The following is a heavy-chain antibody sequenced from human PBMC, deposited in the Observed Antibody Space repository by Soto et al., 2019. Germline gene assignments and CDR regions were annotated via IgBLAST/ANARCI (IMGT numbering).Heavy chain of an antibody. Sequence: GXGVKVSCKASGGSLSGYAIRWVRQAPGQGLEWMGGIIPIFGTANYAQKFQGRVTITADESTSTAYMELSSLRSEDTAVYYCARYCSSTTCYTSYYGMDVWGQGTTVTASS. CDR2: IIPIFGTA. V-gene: IGHV1-69*13. CDR1: GGSLSGYA. D-gene: IGHD2-2*02. J-gene: IGHJ6*02. CDR3: ARYCSSTTCYTSYYGMDV.